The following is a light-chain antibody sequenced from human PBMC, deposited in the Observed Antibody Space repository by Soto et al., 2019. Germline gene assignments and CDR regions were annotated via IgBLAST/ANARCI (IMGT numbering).Light chain of an antibody. Sequence: DIVMTQSPDSLAVSLGERATINCKSSQSVLYSSNNKNYLAWYQHKPGQPPKLLIYWPSTRESGLPDRFSGSGSGTDFTLTISSLQAGDVAAYYYQQYFSIPLSFGGGTKVEIK. V-gene: IGKV4-1*01. CDR2: WPS. CDR1: QSVLYSSNNKNY. J-gene: IGKJ4*01. CDR3: QQYFSIPLS.